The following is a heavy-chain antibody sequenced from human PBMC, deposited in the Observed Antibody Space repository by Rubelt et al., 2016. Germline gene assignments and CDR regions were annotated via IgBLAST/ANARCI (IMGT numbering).Heavy chain of an antibody. J-gene: IGHJ4*02. CDR1: GGSFRDYY. Sequence: QVQLQQWGAGLLKPSETLSLTCAVYGGSFRDYYWSWIRQPPGKGLEWIGEINHSGTTNYNSSLKNRVTVSVDTSKNQFSLKLSSVTAADTAVYYSARIDFNTWSPYFDYWGQGTLVTVSS. D-gene: IGHD2-8*02. CDR2: INHSGTT. CDR3: ARIDFNTWSPYFDY. V-gene: IGHV4-34*01.